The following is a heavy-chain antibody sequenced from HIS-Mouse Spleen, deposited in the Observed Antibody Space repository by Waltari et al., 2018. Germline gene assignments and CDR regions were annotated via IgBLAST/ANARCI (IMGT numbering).Heavy chain of an antibody. D-gene: IGHD3-10*01. CDR3: ATTRLYGSGSYDAFDI. CDR1: GGSISSSSYY. V-gene: IGHV4-39*01. Sequence: QLQLQESGPGLVKPSETLSLTCTVSGGSISSSSYYWGWIRPPPGMWLVWIGSLYYSGGTPYSPSLKSRCAISVDTSKNQFSLKLSSVTAADTAVYYCATTRLYGSGSYDAFDIWGQGTMVTVSS. CDR2: LYYSGGT. J-gene: IGHJ3*02.